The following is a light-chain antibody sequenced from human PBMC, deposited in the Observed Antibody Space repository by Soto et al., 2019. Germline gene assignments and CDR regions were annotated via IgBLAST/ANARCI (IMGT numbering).Light chain of an antibody. CDR3: QHYGTTPWT. V-gene: IGKV3-20*01. CDR1: QSVCSRC. J-gene: IGKJ1*01. Sequence: ETVLTQSPGTLSLSPGERVTLSCRTSQSVCSRCFAWYQQKPGQSPRLLIYGASTRATGIPDRFSGSGSGTDFTLTISRLEPDDFAVYYCQHYGTTPWTFGQGTKVAIK. CDR2: GAS.